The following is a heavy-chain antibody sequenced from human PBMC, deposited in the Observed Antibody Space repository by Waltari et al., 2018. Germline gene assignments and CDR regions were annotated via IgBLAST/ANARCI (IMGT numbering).Heavy chain of an antibody. V-gene: IGHV4-4*02. D-gene: IGHD2-2*01. CDR3: AGDRAIGLFFDY. CDR1: GASISGNYW. Sequence: QVQLQESGQGLVKPSGTLSLTCAVSGASISGNYWWSWVRQSPEKGLEWIVQVHHSGKTHYNPSLQSRVTISVDKPKNQFSLNLNSVTAADTAVYYCAGDRAIGLFFDYWGRGTLVTVSS. J-gene: IGHJ4*02. CDR2: VHHSGKT.